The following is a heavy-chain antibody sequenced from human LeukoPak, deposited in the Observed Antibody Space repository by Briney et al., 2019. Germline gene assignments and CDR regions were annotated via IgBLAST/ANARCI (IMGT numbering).Heavy chain of an antibody. CDR1: GFTFSNYA. CDR3: ARDSTYYYDSGSSGPHYFDN. Sequence: GGSLRLSCAASGFTFSNYAMHWVRQAPGKGLEWVSLISSGGTYEYYADSVKGRFTISGDNSKNTLYLQLNSLRAEDTAVYYCARDSTYYYDSGSSGPHYFDNWGQGTLVTVSS. J-gene: IGHJ4*02. V-gene: IGHV3-30*01. CDR2: ISSGGTYE. D-gene: IGHD3-10*01.